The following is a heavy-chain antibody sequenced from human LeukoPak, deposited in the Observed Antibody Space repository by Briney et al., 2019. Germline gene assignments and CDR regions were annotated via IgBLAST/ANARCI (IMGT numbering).Heavy chain of an antibody. Sequence: AGGSLRLSCAASGFTFSSYSMNWVRQAPGKGLEWVSSISSSSSYIYYADSVKGRFTISRDNAKNSLYLQMNSLRAEDTAVYYCATMVRGVQNAFDIWGQGTMVTVSS. V-gene: IGHV3-21*01. D-gene: IGHD3-10*01. J-gene: IGHJ3*02. CDR3: ATMVRGVQNAFDI. CDR1: GFTFSSYS. CDR2: ISSSSSYI.